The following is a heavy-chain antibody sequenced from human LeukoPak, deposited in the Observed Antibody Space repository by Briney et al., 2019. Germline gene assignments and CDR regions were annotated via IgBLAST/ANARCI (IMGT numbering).Heavy chain of an antibody. V-gene: IGHV3-33*01. J-gene: IGHJ6*02. CDR3: ARGPQDYDILTGSYYYYGMDV. Sequence: GGSLRLSCAASGFTFSSYGMHWVRQAPGKGLEWVAVIWYDGSNKYYADSVKGRFTISRDNSKNTLYLQMNSLRAEDTAVYYCARGPQDYDILTGSYYYYGMDVWGQGTTVTVSS. CDR1: GFTFSSYG. D-gene: IGHD3-9*01. CDR2: IWYDGSNK.